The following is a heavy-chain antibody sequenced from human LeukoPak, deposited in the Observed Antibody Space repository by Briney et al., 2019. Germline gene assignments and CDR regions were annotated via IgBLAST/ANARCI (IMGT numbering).Heavy chain of an antibody. Sequence: GGSLRLSCAASGFTFSSYAMHWVRKAPGNGLEWVAVISYDGSNKYYADSVKGRFTISRDNAKNSLYLQMNSLRTEDTALYYCAKGPSNNWIAFYFEHWGQGALVTVSS. V-gene: IGHV3-30-3*01. J-gene: IGHJ4*02. CDR1: GFTFSSYA. D-gene: IGHD1-1*01. CDR3: AKGPSNNWIAFYFEH. CDR2: ISYDGSNK.